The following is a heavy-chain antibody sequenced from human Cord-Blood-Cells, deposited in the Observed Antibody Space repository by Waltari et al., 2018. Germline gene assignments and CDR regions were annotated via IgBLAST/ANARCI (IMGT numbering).Heavy chain of an antibody. CDR1: GGTFSSYA. D-gene: IGHD3-10*01. J-gene: IGHJ4*02. CDR3: ARPRPTYGSGSYYNFDY. Sequence: QVQLVQSGAEVKKPGSSVKVSCKASGGTFSSYAISWVRQAPGQGLEWMGGIIPIFSTATYAQKYQGRVTITADESTSTAYMELSSLRSEDTAVYYCARPRPTYGSGSYYNFDYWGQGTLVTVSS. CDR2: IIPIFSTA. V-gene: IGHV1-69*01.